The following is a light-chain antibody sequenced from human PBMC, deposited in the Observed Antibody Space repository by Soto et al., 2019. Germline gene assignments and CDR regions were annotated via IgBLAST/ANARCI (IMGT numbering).Light chain of an antibody. J-gene: IGKJ1*01. V-gene: IGKV3-20*01. Sequence: ETVLTQSPGTLSLSPGERATLSCRASQSVSNNYLAWYQQKPGQAPRLVIYGASSRATGIPDRFSASGSGTDFTLTISRLEPEDFAVYYCQQYISSPLTFGQGTKVDI. CDR2: GAS. CDR3: QQYISSPLT. CDR1: QSVSNNY.